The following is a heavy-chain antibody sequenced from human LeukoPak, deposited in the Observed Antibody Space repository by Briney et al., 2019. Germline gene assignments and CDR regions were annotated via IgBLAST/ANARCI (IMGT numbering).Heavy chain of an antibody. CDR3: ARAAGRKSSSGYFDF. CDR2: IYYSGST. D-gene: IGHD6-19*01. CDR1: GGSISSYY. Sequence: PSETLSLTCTVSGGSISSYYWSWIRQPPGKGLEWIGYIYYSGSTNYNLSLKSRVTISVDTSKNQFSLKLSSVTAADTAVYYCARAAGRKSSSGYFDFWGQGTLVTVSS. J-gene: IGHJ4*02. V-gene: IGHV4-59*01.